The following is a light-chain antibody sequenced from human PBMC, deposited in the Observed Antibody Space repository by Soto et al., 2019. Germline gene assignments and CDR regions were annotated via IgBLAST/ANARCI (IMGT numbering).Light chain of an antibody. CDR1: SSNIGSNH. J-gene: IGLJ3*02. CDR3: AAWDDSRYGVV. Sequence: QSVLTQSPSASGTPGQRVIISGSGSSSNIGSNHVNWYRHLPGAAHKLLIVRSDQRPSGVPDRFSGSKSGTTASLAISGLPSGYEADYYCAAWDDSRYGVVFGGGTKLTVL. CDR2: RSD. V-gene: IGLV1-44*01.